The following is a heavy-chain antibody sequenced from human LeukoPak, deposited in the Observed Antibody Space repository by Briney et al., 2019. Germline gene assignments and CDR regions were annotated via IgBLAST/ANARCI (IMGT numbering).Heavy chain of an antibody. J-gene: IGHJ6*03. D-gene: IGHD3-10*01. CDR2: IYYSGST. V-gene: IGHV4-59*01. CDR3: ARVFDSGSQAYFYYMDV. Sequence: SETLSLTCTVSGGSISSYYWSWIRQPPGKGLEWIGYIYYSGSTNYNPSLKSRVTISVDTSKNQFSLRLSSVTAADTAVYYCARVFDSGSQAYFYYMDVWGKGTTVTISS. CDR1: GGSISSYY.